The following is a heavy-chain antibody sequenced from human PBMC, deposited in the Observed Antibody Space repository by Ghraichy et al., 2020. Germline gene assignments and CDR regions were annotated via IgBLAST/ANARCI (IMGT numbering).Heavy chain of an antibody. J-gene: IGHJ4*01. Sequence: GGSLRLSCAASGFTFSNYAMSWVRQAPGKGLEWVAAISGGGGSTYYADSVKGRFTISRDNSKNTLYLQMNSLRAEDTAVYYCARCGVGGRPYYFAYWGQGALLTVSS. CDR2: ISGGGGST. V-gene: IGHV3-23*01. D-gene: IGHD3-16*01. CDR1: GFTFSNYA. CDR3: ARCGVGGRPYYFAY.